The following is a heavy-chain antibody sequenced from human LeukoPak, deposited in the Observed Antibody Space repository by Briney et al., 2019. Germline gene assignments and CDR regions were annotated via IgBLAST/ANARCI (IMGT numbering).Heavy chain of an antibody. J-gene: IGHJ4*02. Sequence: PGGSLRLSCAASGFTFSSYAMSWVRQAPGKGLEWVSAISGSGGSTYYADSVKGRFTISRDNSKNTLYLQMNSLRAEDTAVYYCAKIAPVVPAAIFGVNDYWGQGTLVTVSS. D-gene: IGHD2-2*01. CDR3: AKIAPVVPAAIFGVNDY. CDR1: GFTFSSYA. CDR2: ISGSGGST. V-gene: IGHV3-23*01.